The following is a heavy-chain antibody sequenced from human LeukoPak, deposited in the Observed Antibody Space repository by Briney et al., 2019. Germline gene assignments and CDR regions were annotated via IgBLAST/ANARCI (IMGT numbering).Heavy chain of an antibody. J-gene: IGHJ2*01. CDR2: IYYSGST. V-gene: IGHV4-59*08. D-gene: IGHD2-21*01. Sequence: SETLSLTCTVSGGSISNYYWNWIRQPPGKGLEGIGYIYYSGSTNYNPSLNSRATISVDTSKNQFSLELSSVTAADTAVYYCARRCPDCGWYFDLWGRGTLVTVSA. CDR1: GGSISNYY. CDR3: ARRCPDCGWYFDL.